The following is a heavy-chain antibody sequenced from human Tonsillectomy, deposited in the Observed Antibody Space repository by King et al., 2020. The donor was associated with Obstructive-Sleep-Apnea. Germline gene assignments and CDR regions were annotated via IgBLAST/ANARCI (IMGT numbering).Heavy chain of an antibody. Sequence: VQLQQWGAGLLKPSETLSLTCAVYGGSFSGYYWSWIRQPPGKGLEWIGEINHSGSTNYNPSLKSRVTISVDTSTNQFSLKLSSVTAADTAVYYCARAHYYGSGSYYNVGWFDPWGQGTLVTVSS. CDR1: GGSFSGYY. CDR3: ARAHYYGSGSYYNVGWFDP. CDR2: INHSGST. J-gene: IGHJ5*02. V-gene: IGHV4-34*01. D-gene: IGHD3-10*01.